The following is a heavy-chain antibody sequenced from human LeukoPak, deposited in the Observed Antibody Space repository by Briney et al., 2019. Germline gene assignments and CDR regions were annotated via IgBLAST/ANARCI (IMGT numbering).Heavy chain of an antibody. CDR1: GFTFSGSA. V-gene: IGHV3-73*01. CDR2: IRSKANSYAT. D-gene: IGHD5-24*01. Sequence: GGSLRLSCAASGFTFSGSAMHWVRQASGKGLEWVGRIRSKANSYATAYAASVKGRFTISRDDSKNTAYLQMNSLRAEDTAVYYCARGVFMGTDDYNPHLYWGQGSLVTVSS. CDR3: ARGVFMGTDDYNPHLY. J-gene: IGHJ4*02.